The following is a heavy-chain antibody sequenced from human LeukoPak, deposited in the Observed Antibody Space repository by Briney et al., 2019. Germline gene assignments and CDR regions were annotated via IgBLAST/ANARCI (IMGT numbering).Heavy chain of an antibody. CDR2: IYYSGST. V-gene: IGHV4-59*08. D-gene: IGHD6-13*01. CDR3: ARHNSAGISDAFDI. J-gene: IGHJ3*02. CDR1: GGSISSYY. Sequence: SETLSLTCTVSGGSISSYYWSWIRQPPGKGLEWIGYIYYSGSTNYNPSLKSRVTMSVDTSKNQFSLKLSSVTAADTAVYYCARHNSAGISDAFDIWGQGTMVTVSS.